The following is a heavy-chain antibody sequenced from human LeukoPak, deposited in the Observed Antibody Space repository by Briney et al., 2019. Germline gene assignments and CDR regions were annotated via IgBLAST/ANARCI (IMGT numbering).Heavy chain of an antibody. V-gene: IGHV3-23*01. Sequence: AGGSLRLSCAASGFTFSSYEMNWVRQAPGKGLEWVSIITSGVGITYYADSVKGRFTISRDNSKNTLYLQMNSLRAEDTAVYYCAKGDYYDLDYWGQGTLVTVSS. CDR2: ITSGVGIT. J-gene: IGHJ4*02. D-gene: IGHD3-22*01. CDR3: AKGDYYDLDY. CDR1: GFTFSSYE.